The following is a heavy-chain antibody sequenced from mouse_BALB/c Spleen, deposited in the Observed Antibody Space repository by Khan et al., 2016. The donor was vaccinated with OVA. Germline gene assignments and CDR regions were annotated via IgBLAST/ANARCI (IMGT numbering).Heavy chain of an antibody. J-gene: IGHJ2*01. V-gene: IGHV1-63*02. D-gene: IGHD3-1*01. Sequence: QIQLVQSGTELVRPGTSVKMSCKAAGYTFTNFWIGWVKQRPGHGLEWIGDIYPGGGYTNYNEKFKGKATLTADTSSSTAYMQLSSLTSEDSAIYYWARRGAARATWDDFDYWGQGTTLTVSS. CDR2: IYPGGGYT. CDR3: ARRGAARATWDDFDY. CDR1: GYTFTNFW.